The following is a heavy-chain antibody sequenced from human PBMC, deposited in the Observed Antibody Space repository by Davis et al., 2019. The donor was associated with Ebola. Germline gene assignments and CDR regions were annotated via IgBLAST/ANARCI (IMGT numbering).Heavy chain of an antibody. Sequence: AASVKVSCKASGYTFTGYYMHWVRQAPGRGLEWMGWISAYNGNTNYAQKLQGRVTMTTETSTSTAYMELRSLRSDDTAVYYCARAISRYCSGGSCYWGWFDPWGQGTLVTVSS. CDR3: ARAISRYCSGGSCYWGWFDP. CDR1: GYTFTGYY. D-gene: IGHD2-15*01. V-gene: IGHV1-18*04. J-gene: IGHJ5*02. CDR2: ISAYNGNT.